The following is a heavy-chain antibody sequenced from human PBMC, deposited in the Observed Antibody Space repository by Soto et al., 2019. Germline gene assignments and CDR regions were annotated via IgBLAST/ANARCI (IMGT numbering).Heavy chain of an antibody. J-gene: IGHJ4*02. D-gene: IGHD1-26*01. V-gene: IGHV5-51*01. CDR2: INPADSKT. CDR3: APYYNYCNT. CDR1: GYTFSTSA. Sequence: EVQLVQSGAEVKKPGESLKISCKTSGYTFSTSAIAWVRQMPGKGLEWMGIINPADSKTTYSPSFQGQVTISADKSISTAYLHWSSLKASDTAIYYCAPYYNYCNTWGQGTLVTVSS.